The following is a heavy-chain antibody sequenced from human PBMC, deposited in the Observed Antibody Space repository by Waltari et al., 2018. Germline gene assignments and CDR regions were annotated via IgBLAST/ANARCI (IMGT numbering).Heavy chain of an antibody. CDR2: ISYDGRNK. Sequence: QVQLVESGGGVVQPGRSLRLSCAASGFTFSSYAMHWVRQAPGKGLEWVAVISYDGRNKYYADSGKGRFTISRDNSKNTLYLQMNSLRAEDTAVYYCARDLDSSSWWAGPDAFDIWGQGTMVTVSS. CDR3: ARDLDSSSWWAGPDAFDI. CDR1: GFTFSSYA. D-gene: IGHD6-13*01. V-gene: IGHV3-30*04. J-gene: IGHJ3*02.